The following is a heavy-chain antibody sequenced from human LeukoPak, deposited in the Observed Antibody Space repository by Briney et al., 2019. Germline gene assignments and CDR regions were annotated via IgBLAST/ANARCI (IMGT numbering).Heavy chain of an antibody. CDR2: ISGSGGST. D-gene: IGHD3-22*01. V-gene: IGHV3-23*01. J-gene: IGHJ6*03. CDR1: GFTFSSYA. CDR3: AKASYYDSSGPYPSYYYMDV. Sequence: GGSLRLSCAASGFTFSSYAMSWVRQAPGKGLEWVSAISGSGGSTYYADSVKGRFTISRDNSKNTLYLQMNSLRAEDTAVYYCAKASYYDSSGPYPSYYYMDVWGKGTTVTVSS.